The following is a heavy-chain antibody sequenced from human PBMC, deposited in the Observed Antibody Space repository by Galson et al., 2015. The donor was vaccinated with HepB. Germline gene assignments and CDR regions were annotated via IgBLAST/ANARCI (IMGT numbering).Heavy chain of an antibody. V-gene: IGHV3-30*18. J-gene: IGHJ4*02. CDR1: GFTFSNYG. CDR2: ISYDGSNK. CDR3: AKDPYLYSALAGTMAGFDY. D-gene: IGHD6-19*01. Sequence: SLRLSCAASGFTFSNYGMHWVRQAPGKGLEWVAVISYDGSNKYYADSVKGRFTISRDNSKNTLYLQVNSLRAEDTALYYCAKDPYLYSALAGTMAGFDYWGQGTLVTASS.